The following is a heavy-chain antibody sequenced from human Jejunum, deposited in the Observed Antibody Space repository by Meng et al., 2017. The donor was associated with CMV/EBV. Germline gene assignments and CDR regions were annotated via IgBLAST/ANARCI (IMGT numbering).Heavy chain of an antibody. CDR2: VYYSGSA. D-gene: IGHD1-1*01. CDR1: GDSIRGHY. V-gene: IGHV4-59*11. CDR3: ARGIGHASNNSHDY. Sequence: SGDSIRGHYWSWIRQPPGKGLEWMGYVYYSGSATYSPSLRSRITISVDTSKNQVSLNLRSVTAADTAMYFCARGIGHASNNSHDYWGQGTLVTVSS. J-gene: IGHJ4*02.